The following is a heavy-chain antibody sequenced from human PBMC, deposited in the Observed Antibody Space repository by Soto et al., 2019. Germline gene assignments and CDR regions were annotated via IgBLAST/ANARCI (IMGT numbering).Heavy chain of an antibody. CDR2: IIPIFGTA. J-gene: IGHJ4*02. Sequence: QVQLVQSGAEVKKPGSSVKVSCKASGGTFSSYAISWVRQAPGQGLEWMGGIIPIFGTANYAQKFQGRVTNTADKTPGTAYLELSSPRSEEPAVYLWARGGGGKRSGDDYWGQGTLVTVSS. V-gene: IGHV1-69*06. CDR1: GGTFSSYA. D-gene: IGHD2-15*01. CDR3: ARGGGGKRSGDDY.